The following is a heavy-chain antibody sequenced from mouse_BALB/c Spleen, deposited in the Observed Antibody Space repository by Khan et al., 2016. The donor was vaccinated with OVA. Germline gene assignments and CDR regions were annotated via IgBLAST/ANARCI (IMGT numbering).Heavy chain of an antibody. Sequence: HVQLQQSGAELAKPGASVKMSCKASGYTFINYWMNWVKQRPGQGLEWIGYINPTTGYTEYNQKFKDKATLTADKSSSTAHMQLSSLTSEDSAVYYCARRGLRWDFDYWGQGTTLTVSS. D-gene: IGHD1-1*01. CDR1: GYTFINYW. V-gene: IGHV1-7*01. J-gene: IGHJ2*01. CDR2: INPTTGYT. CDR3: ARRGLRWDFDY.